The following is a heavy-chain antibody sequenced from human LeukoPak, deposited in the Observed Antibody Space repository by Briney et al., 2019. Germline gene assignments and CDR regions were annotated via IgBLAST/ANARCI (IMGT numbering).Heavy chain of an antibody. CDR1: GFTFSSYW. J-gene: IGHJ3*02. CDR3: AREREYYDISYGAFDI. Sequence: GGSLRLSCEASGFTFSSYWMSWVRQAPGKGLEWVSVIYSGGSTYYADSVKGRFTISRDNSKNTLYLQMNSLRAEDTAVYYCAREREYYDISYGAFDIWGQGTMVTVSS. D-gene: IGHD3-9*01. V-gene: IGHV3-53*01. CDR2: IYSGGST.